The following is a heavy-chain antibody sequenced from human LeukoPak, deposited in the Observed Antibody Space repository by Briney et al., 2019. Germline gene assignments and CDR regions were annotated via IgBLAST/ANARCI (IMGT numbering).Heavy chain of an antibody. CDR2: ISYDGSNK. Sequence: GGSLRLSCAASGFTFSSYAMHWVRQAPGKGLEWVAVISYDGSNKYYADSVKGRFTISRDSSKNTLYLQMNSLRAEDTAVYYCARGASGRVALDYWGQGTLVTVSS. D-gene: IGHD2-15*01. CDR1: GFTFSSYA. V-gene: IGHV3-30-3*01. CDR3: ARGASGRVALDY. J-gene: IGHJ4*02.